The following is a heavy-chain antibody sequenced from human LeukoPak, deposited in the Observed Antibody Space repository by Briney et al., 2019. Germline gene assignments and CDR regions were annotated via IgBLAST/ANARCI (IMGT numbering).Heavy chain of an antibody. Sequence: SETLSLTCTVSGVSVSSNYWSWIRQAPGKGLEWIGYMYHTGSGNYNPSLKSRVTISVDTSKNQFSLDVNSVTVADTVVYYCARWALKSAFDLWGQGTTVTVSS. CDR3: ARWALKSAFDL. J-gene: IGHJ3*01. V-gene: IGHV4-59*02. CDR2: MYHTGSG. CDR1: GVSVSSNY.